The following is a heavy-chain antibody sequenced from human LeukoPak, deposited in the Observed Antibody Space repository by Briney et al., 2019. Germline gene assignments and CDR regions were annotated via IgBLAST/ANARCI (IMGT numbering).Heavy chain of an antibody. CDR1: GFTFSSYG. V-gene: IGHV3-30*02. J-gene: IGHJ3*02. CDR2: IRYDGSNK. CDR3: ARATTAGFLERTSAFDI. Sequence: GGSLRLSCAASGFTFSSYGMHWVRQAPGKGLEWVAFIRYDGSNKYYADSVKGRFTSSRDNAKKSLYLQMNSLTAEDTAVYYCARATTAGFLERTSAFDIWGQGTMVTVSS. D-gene: IGHD3-3*01.